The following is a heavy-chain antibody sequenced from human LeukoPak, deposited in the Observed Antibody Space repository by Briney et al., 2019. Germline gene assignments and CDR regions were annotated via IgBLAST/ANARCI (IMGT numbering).Heavy chain of an antibody. CDR2: ITDDGSDK. Sequence: GQSLRPSCAASAFTFSGSWMSWVRHVPTNGLEWVAKITDDGSDKRYVDSVKGRFTVSRDNANNSLYLQMNSLRAEDTAVYYCVRGGGSFDSWGQGTLVTVSS. CDR3: VRGGGSFDS. CDR1: AFTFSGSW. J-gene: IGHJ4*02. D-gene: IGHD3-16*01. V-gene: IGHV3-7*04.